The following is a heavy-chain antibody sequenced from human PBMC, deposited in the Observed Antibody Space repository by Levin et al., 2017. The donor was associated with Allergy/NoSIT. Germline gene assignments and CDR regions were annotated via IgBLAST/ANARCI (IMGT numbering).Heavy chain of an antibody. J-gene: IGHJ4*02. CDR3: ARHLYHGYSVWDY. Sequence: SETLSLTCTVSGGSISSSSYYWGWIRQPPGKGLEWIGSIYYSGSTYYNPSLKSRVTISVDTSKNQFSLKLSSVTAADTAVYYCARHLYHGYSVWDYWGQGTLVTVSS. V-gene: IGHV4-39*01. CDR2: IYYSGST. CDR1: GGSISSSSYY. D-gene: IGHD5-18*01.